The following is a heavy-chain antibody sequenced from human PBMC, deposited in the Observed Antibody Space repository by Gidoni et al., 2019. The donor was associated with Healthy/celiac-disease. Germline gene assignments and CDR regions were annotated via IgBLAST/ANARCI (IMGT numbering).Heavy chain of an antibody. CDR1: GGSFSGYY. Sequence: QVQLQQWGAGLLKPSETLSLTCAVYGGSFSGYYWSWIRQPPEKGLEWIGEINHSGSTNYNPSLKSRVTLSVDTSKNQFSLKLSSVTAADTAVYYCARSRGYIAALDYWGQGTLVTVSS. CDR2: INHSGST. CDR3: ARSRGYIAALDY. V-gene: IGHV4-34*01. J-gene: IGHJ4*02. D-gene: IGHD6-6*01.